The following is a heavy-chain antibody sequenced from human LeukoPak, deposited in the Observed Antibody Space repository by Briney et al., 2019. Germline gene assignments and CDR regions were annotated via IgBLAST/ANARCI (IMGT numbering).Heavy chain of an antibody. Sequence: GESLKISCKGSGYSFTSYWIAWVRQVPGEGLEWMGTICPGDSDTRYSPSFQGQVTISADKSITTAYLQWSSLEASDTAMYYCARAISSRWGFDYWGQGSLVTVSS. V-gene: IGHV5-51*01. CDR2: ICPGDSDT. J-gene: IGHJ4*02. CDR3: ARAISSRWGFDY. CDR1: GYSFTSYW. D-gene: IGHD6-13*01.